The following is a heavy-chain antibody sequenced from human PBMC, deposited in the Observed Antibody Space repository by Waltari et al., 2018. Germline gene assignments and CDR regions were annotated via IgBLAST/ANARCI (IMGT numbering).Heavy chain of an antibody. D-gene: IGHD4-17*01. V-gene: IGHV3-74*01. CDR3: ARRGDYPHFDY. J-gene: IGHJ4*02. CDR2: INRDGSST. CDR1: GFTFSRYW. Sequence: EVQLVESGGGLVQPGGSLRLSCEASGFTFSRYWMPWVRQDPGKGRGWVSRINRDGSSTSYADSVKGRFTISRDNAKNTLYLQMNSLRAEDTAVYYCARRGDYPHFDYWGQGTLVTVSS.